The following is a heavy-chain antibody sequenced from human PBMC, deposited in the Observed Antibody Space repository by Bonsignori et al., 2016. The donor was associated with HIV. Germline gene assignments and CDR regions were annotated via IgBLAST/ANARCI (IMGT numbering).Heavy chain of an antibody. J-gene: IGHJ6*03. V-gene: IGHV1-46*01. Sequence: WVRQAPGQGLEWMGLINPSGASTSYAQKFQGRVTMTRDTSTSTVYMELSSLRSEDTAVYYCARDGAAAGYYYYYYMDVWGKGTTVTVSS. D-gene: IGHD6-13*01. CDR3: ARDGAAAGYYYYYYMDV. CDR2: INPSGAST.